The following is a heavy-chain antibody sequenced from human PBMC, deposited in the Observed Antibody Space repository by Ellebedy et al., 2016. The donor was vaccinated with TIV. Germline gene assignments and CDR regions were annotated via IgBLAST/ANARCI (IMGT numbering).Heavy chain of an antibody. J-gene: IGHJ4*02. Sequence: MPSETLSLTCAVSGGSISSSNWWSWVRQPPGKGLEWIGYIYYSGGTYYNPSLKRRVTISVDTSKNQSSLKLSSVTAADTAVYYGARARITMISEGRADDYWGQGTLVTVSS. CDR2: IYYSGGT. D-gene: IGHD3-22*01. CDR1: GGSISSSNW. V-gene: IGHV4-4*02. CDR3: ARARITMISEGRADDY.